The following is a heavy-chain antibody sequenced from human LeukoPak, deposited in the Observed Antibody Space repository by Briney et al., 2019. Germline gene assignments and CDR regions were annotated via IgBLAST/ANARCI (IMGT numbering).Heavy chain of an antibody. CDR2: IIPIFGTA. Sequence: SVKVSCKASGGTFSSYAISWVRQAPGQGPEWMGGIIPIFGTANYAQKFQGRVTITTDESTSTAYMELSSLRSEDTAVYYCARAPGIAAAGPSLYFDYWGQGTLVTVSS. V-gene: IGHV1-69*05. CDR3: ARAPGIAAAGPSLYFDY. D-gene: IGHD6-13*01. CDR1: GGTFSSYA. J-gene: IGHJ4*02.